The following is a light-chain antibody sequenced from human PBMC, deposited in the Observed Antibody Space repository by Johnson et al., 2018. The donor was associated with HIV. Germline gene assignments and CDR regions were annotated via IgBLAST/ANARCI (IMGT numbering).Light chain of an antibody. CDR2: DDN. CDR1: SSDIGNNY. J-gene: IGLJ1*01. Sequence: QSVLTQPPSVSAAPGQKVIISCSGGSSDIGNNYVSWYQHLPVTAPKLLIYDDNKRPSGIPDRFSGSKSGTSATLGITGLQTGDEADYYCGSWDSSLSAYVFGTGTKVTVL. V-gene: IGLV1-51*01. CDR3: GSWDSSLSAYV.